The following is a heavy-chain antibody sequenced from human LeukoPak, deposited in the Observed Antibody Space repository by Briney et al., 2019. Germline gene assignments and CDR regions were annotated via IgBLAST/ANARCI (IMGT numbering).Heavy chain of an antibody. Sequence: GGSLRLSCAASGFIFSNYGMHWVRQAPGKGLEWVAIIWYEGSTKYYADSVKGRFTISRDNSKNTLDLQMNSLRADDTAVYYCARVVRGDYGLIDYWAREPWSPSPQ. CDR2: IWYEGSTK. CDR1: GFIFSNYG. V-gene: IGHV3-33*01. D-gene: IGHD4-17*01. J-gene: IGHJ4*02. CDR3: ARVVRGDYGLIDY.